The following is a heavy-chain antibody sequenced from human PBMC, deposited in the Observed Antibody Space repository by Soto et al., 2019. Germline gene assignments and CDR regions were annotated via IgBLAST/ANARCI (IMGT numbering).Heavy chain of an antibody. Sequence: AASVKVACKASGYTFTSYYMHWVRQAPGQGLEWMGIINPSGGSTSYAQKFQGRVTMTTDTSTSTVYTELSSLRSEDTAVYYCATASRAPDYFAYWGQGTLVTVSS. J-gene: IGHJ4*02. CDR3: ATASRAPDYFAY. CDR1: GYTFTSYY. CDR2: INPSGGST. V-gene: IGHV1-46*01.